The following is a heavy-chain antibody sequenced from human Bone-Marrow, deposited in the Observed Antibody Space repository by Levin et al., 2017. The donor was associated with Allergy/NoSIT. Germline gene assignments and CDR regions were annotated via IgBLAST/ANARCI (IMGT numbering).Heavy chain of an antibody. Sequence: GGSLRLSCAASGFTVSSYYMSWVRQAPGKGLEWVSVIFSSGSTYYADSVKGRFTISRDTSKNTLYIQMNSLRAEDTAVYYCTKEGGLGGSYYYYYGMDVWGQGTTVTVSS. J-gene: IGHJ6*02. CDR3: TKEGGLGGSYYYYYGMDV. D-gene: IGHD1-26*01. V-gene: IGHV3-66*01. CDR2: IFSSGST. CDR1: GFTVSSYY.